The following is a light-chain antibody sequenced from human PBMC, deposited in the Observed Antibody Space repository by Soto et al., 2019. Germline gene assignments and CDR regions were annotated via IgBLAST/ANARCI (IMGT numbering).Light chain of an antibody. V-gene: IGKV4-1*01. J-gene: IGKJ4*01. CDR3: QQYYRPPQT. CDR1: QSVLYSSNNKNY. Sequence: DIVMTQSPDSLAVSLGERATINCKSSQSVLYSSNNKNYLAWYQQKPGQPPKLLIYWASTRESGVPDRFSGSGSWTDFTLTISSLQAEDVAVYYCQQYYRPPQTFGGGTKVEIK. CDR2: WAS.